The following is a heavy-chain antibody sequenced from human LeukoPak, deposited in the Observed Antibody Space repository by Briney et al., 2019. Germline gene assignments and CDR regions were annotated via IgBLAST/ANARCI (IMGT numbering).Heavy chain of an antibody. D-gene: IGHD2-2*01. J-gene: IGHJ4*02. V-gene: IGHV3-23*01. CDR3: AKDPGVVPAHYFDY. CDR2: TGSTGVST. Sequence: RRGVSLRLSCAASGLTFSCYAMNWVRQAPGKGLEWVSGTGSTGVSTFYADSVKGRFTVSRDNSKNTLSLQMNSLRAEDTAVYYCAKDPGVVPAHYFDYWGQGTLVTVSS. CDR1: GLTFSCYA.